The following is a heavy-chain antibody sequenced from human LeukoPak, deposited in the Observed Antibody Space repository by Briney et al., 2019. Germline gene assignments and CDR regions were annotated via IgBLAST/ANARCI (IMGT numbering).Heavy chain of an antibody. CDR2: VSTDGSST. J-gene: IGHJ5*02. CDR3: ARDDLGS. V-gene: IGHV3-74*01. Sequence: PGGSLRLSCAASGFTFSSYWMHWVRQAPGKGLVWVLRVSTDGSSTTYADSVKGRFTISRDNAKNTLFLQMNSLRAEDTAVYYCARDDLGSWGQGTLVTVSS. D-gene: IGHD7-27*01. CDR1: GFTFSSYW.